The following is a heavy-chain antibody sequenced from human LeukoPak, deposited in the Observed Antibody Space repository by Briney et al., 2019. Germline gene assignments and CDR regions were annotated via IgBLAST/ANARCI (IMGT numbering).Heavy chain of an antibody. J-gene: IGHJ3*02. V-gene: IGHV1-2*02. CDR3: ARVRFLEWLLSYDAFDI. CDR1: GYTFTGYY. D-gene: IGHD3-3*01. Sequence: ASVKVSCKASGYTFTGYYMHWVRQAPGQGLEWMGWINPNSGGTNYAQKFQGRVTMTRDTSISTAYMELSRLRSDDTAVYYCARVRFLEWLLSYDAFDIWGQGTMVTVSS. CDR2: INPNSGGT.